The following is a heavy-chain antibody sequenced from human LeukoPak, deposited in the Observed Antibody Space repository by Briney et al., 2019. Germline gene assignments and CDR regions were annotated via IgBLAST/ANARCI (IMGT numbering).Heavy chain of an antibody. CDR2: IFPIFGTA. D-gene: IGHD2-2*01. V-gene: IGHV1-69*13. Sequence: ASVKVSCKASGGTFSSYAISWVRQAPGQGLEWMGGIFPIFGTANYAQKFQGRVTITADESTSTAYMELSSLRSEDTAVYYCASRYCSSTSCYAGGDYWGQGTLVTVSS. CDR1: GGTFSSYA. J-gene: IGHJ4*02. CDR3: ASRYCSSTSCYAGGDY.